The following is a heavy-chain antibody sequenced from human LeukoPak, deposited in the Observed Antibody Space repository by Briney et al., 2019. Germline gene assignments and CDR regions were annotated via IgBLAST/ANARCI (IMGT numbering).Heavy chain of an antibody. J-gene: IGHJ4*02. V-gene: IGHV3-21*04. CDR2: ITSGSNYI. D-gene: IGHD2-21*01. CDR3: CRQDWAY. Sequence: GGSLRLSCAASGFTFSNYNMNWVRQAPGKGLEWVSSITSGSNYIYYADSVKGRFTIYRDNARKSLYLQKNNVTAEDTAVYYCCRQDWAYWGQGTLVTVSS. CDR1: GFTFSNYN.